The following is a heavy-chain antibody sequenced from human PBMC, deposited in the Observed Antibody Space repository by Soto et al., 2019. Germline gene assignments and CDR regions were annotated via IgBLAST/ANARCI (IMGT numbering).Heavy chain of an antibody. CDR3: ARDLGGVLMALDP. CDR1: GYTFTNYP. J-gene: IGHJ5*02. Sequence: QVQLVQSGAEVKKPGASVKVSCKTSGYTFTNYPITWVRQAPGQGLEWVGWISAYSGGTNYAQNLQGRVTMTTDTFTSTVYMELRSLRYDDTAVYYCARDLGGVLMALDPWGQGTLVTVSS. V-gene: IGHV1-18*04. CDR2: ISAYSGGT. D-gene: IGHD2-8*01.